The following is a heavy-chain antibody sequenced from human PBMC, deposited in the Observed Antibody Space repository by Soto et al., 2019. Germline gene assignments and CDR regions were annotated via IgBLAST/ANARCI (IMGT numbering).Heavy chain of an antibody. CDR2: LSAHNGNT. CDR1: GYGFTTYG. Sequence: QVHLVQSGAEGKKPGPSVKVSCKGSGYGFTTYGITWVRQAPGQGLEWMAWLSAHNGNTNYAQKLQGRVTVTRDTSTRTAYMELRSMRSDDTAVYYCARGRYGDYWGQGALVTVSS. J-gene: IGHJ4*02. D-gene: IGHD1-1*01. V-gene: IGHV1-18*01. CDR3: ARGRYGDY.